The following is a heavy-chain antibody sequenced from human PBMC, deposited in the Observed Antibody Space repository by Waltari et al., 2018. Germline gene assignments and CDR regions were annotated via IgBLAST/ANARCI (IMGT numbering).Heavy chain of an antibody. CDR3: SKGPGGVFD. V-gene: IGHV3-23*01. J-gene: IGHJ4*02. Sequence: EVQLLESGGGLVQPGGSLRLSCAASGFTFSSYAMSWVRQAPGKGLEWVSAIMVSVGSTSDADSVKGRFTISRDNSKNTLDLQMNSLRAEDTAVYYCSKGPGGVFDWGQGTLVTVSS. D-gene: IGHD2-8*02. CDR1: GFTFSSYA. CDR2: IMVSVGST.